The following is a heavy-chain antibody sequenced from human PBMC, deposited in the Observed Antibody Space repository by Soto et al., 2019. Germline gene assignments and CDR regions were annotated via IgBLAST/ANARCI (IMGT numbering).Heavy chain of an antibody. D-gene: IGHD3-10*01. J-gene: IGHJ4*02. Sequence: PSETLSLTCTVSSGSISSTIYSWDWIRQPPGKGLEWIGSIFYSGSTYYNPSLKSRVTISVDTSKNQFSLTLTSVTAADTAVYYCARQGRAVSSYYFDYWGQGTLVTVSS. V-gene: IGHV4-39*01. CDR2: IFYSGST. CDR1: SGSISSTIYS. CDR3: ARQGRAVSSYYFDY.